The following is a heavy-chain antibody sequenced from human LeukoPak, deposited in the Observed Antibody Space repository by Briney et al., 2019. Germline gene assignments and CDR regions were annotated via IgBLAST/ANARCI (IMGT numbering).Heavy chain of an antibody. D-gene: IGHD3-22*01. J-gene: IGHJ4*02. V-gene: IGHV4-34*01. Sequence: SETLSLTCAVYGGPFSGYYWSWIRQPPGKGLEWIGEINHSGSTNYNPSLKSRVTISVDTSKNQFSLKLSSVTAADTAVYYCARGLSSSGYYTRPYYFDCWGQGTLVTVSS. CDR2: INHSGST. CDR3: ARGLSSSGYYTRPYYFDC. CDR1: GGPFSGYY.